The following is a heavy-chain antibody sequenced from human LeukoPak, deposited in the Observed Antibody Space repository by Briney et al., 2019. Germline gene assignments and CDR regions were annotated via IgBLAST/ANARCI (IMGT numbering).Heavy chain of an antibody. CDR2: INHSGST. CDR1: GGSFSGYY. CDR3: ARQYHDFSGYFDY. Sequence: PSETLSLTCAVYGGSFSGYYWSWIRQPPGKGLEWIGEINHSGSTNYNPSLKSRVTISVDTSKNQFSLKLSSVTAADTAVYYCARQYHDFSGYFDYWGQGTLVTVSS. J-gene: IGHJ4*02. V-gene: IGHV4-34*01. D-gene: IGHD3-3*01.